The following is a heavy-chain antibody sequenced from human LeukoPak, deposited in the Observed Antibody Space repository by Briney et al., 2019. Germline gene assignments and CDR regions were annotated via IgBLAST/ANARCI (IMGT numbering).Heavy chain of an antibody. Sequence: SGPTLVNPTQTLTLTCTFSGFSLSTSGVAVGWIRQPPGKALEWLSLIYWDDDKRYSPSLKSRLSITKDTSKNQVVLTMTNMDPVDTATYYCAHSEDTALVHDAFDIWGQGTMVTVSS. CDR3: AHSEDTALVHDAFDI. CDR1: GFSLSTSGVA. V-gene: IGHV2-5*02. CDR2: IYWDDDK. J-gene: IGHJ3*02. D-gene: IGHD5-18*01.